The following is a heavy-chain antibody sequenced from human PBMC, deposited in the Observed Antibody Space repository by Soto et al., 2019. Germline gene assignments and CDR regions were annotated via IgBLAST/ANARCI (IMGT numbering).Heavy chain of an antibody. CDR3: AKESYSSSSYYYGMDV. CDR1: GLTFSSFA. D-gene: IGHD6-6*01. V-gene: IGHV3-30*04. J-gene: IGHJ6*02. Sequence: QTGGSLRLSCAASGLTFSSFAMHWVRQAPGKGLEWVAVVSYDGSNKYYADSVKGRFTISRDNSKNTLFLQMNSLRGEDTAVYYCAKESYSSSSYYYGMDVWGQGTTVTVSS. CDR2: VSYDGSNK.